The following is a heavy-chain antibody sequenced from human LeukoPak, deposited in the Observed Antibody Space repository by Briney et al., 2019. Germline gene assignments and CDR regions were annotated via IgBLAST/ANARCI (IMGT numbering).Heavy chain of an antibody. Sequence: KSSETLSLTCTVSGHSIINSYYWGWIRQPPGKGLEWIGSIYHTGSTYYNPSLKSRVTISVDTSKNQFSLKLNSVTAADTAVYYCARHQEMPPGRSLYCSSTSCSMAPFDYWGQGTLVTVSS. V-gene: IGHV4-38-2*02. CDR3: ARHQEMPPGRSLYCSSTSCSMAPFDY. CDR2: IYHTGST. D-gene: IGHD2-2*01. CDR1: GHSIINSYY. J-gene: IGHJ4*02.